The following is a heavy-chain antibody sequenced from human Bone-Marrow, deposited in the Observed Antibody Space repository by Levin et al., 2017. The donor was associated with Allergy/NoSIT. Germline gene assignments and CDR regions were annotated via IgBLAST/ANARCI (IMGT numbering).Heavy chain of an antibody. CDR2: IYYSGTT. J-gene: IGHJ4*02. Sequence: SQTLSLTCTVSGGSISSNTHYWGWIRQPPEQGLEWIGSIYYSGTTYYNPSLKSRVTISVDMSKNQFSLKVTSMTAADPAFYPCARISRGNWLAEIDHWGPGTLVTVSS. CDR3: ARISRGNWLAEIDH. D-gene: IGHD6-19*01. CDR1: GGSISSNTHY. V-gene: IGHV4-39*01.